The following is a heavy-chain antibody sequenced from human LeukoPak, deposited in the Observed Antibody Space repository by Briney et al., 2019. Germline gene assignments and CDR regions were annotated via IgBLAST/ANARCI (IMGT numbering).Heavy chain of an antibody. CDR3: ARASGSESDWFDP. Sequence: PETLSLTCSVSGGSISSSSFYWGWIRQPPGRGLEWIGSIYYRGYTNHNPSLKSRVTISVDTSKNQFSLNLSSVTAADTAMYYCARASGSESDWFDPWGQGALVTVSS. CDR1: GGSISSSSFY. V-gene: IGHV4-39*01. D-gene: IGHD3-10*01. CDR2: IYYRGYT. J-gene: IGHJ5*02.